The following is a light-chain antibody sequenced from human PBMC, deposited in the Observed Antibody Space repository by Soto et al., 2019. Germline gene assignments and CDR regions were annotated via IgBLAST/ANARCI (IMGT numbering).Light chain of an antibody. V-gene: IGKV1-39*01. J-gene: IGKJ5*01. CDR2: GAT. Sequence: DVQMTQSPSSLSASVGDRVTITCRSSQSISNYLNWYQQNPGKPPRVLIYGATNVQSGVPSRFSGSGSGTDFTLTISNLRPEDFATYYCHQTYSPPLTFGHGTRL. CDR1: QSISNY. CDR3: HQTYSPPLT.